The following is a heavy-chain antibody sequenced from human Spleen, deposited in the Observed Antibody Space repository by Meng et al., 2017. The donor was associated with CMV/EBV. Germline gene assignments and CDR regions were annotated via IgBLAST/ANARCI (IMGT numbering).Heavy chain of an antibody. CDR2: INPDSGGT. D-gene: IGHD6-13*01. CDR3: ARDYFTRMGDSSAWYALRHGMDV. Sequence: ASVKVSCKASGYTFTGYYMHWVRQAPGQGLEWMGWINPDSGGTSYAQNFQGRVTMTRDTSIRTAYLELSRLRSEDTAVYYCARDYFTRMGDSSAWYALRHGMDVWGQGTTVTVSS. J-gene: IGHJ6*02. CDR1: GYTFTGYY. V-gene: IGHV1-2*02.